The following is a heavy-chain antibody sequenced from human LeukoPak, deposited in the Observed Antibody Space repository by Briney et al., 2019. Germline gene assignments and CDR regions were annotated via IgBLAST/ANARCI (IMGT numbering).Heavy chain of an antibody. CDR3: TTTYHYGSSPGSFDY. Sequence: GGSLRLSCAASGFTFSNAWMNWVRQAPGKGLEWVGRIKSKADGGISDYAEPVKGRFTFSRDDSKNTLYLLMNGLKTEDTAVYYCTTTYHYGSSPGSFDYWGQGTLVTVSS. V-gene: IGHV3-15*01. J-gene: IGHJ4*02. CDR1: GFTFSNAW. D-gene: IGHD3-22*01. CDR2: IKSKADGGIS.